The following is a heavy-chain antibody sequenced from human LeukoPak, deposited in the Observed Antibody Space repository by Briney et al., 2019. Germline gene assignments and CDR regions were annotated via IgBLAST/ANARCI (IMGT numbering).Heavy chain of an antibody. CDR3: ARAGSGALFGI. D-gene: IGHD2-15*01. Sequence: SETLSLTCTVSGGSISSGSYYWSWIRQPAGEGLEWIGRIYTSGGTNYNPSLKSRVTISVDTSKNQFSLKLSSVTAADTAVYYCARAGSGALFGIWGQGTMVTVSS. CDR2: IYTSGGT. J-gene: IGHJ3*02. V-gene: IGHV4-61*02. CDR1: GGSISSGSYY.